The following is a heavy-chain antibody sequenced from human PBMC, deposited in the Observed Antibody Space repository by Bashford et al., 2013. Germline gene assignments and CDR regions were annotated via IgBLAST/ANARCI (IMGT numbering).Heavy chain of an antibody. CDR3: VRDNSGLLDY. Sequence: VRQAPGKGLEWVSNIVASGDIMYYADSVKGRFTISRDNAKNAMYLRLNSLRAEDTGIYYCVRDNSGLLDYWGQGTLVTVSS. J-gene: IGHJ4*02. D-gene: IGHD5-24*01. V-gene: IGHV3-48*03. CDR2: IVASGDIM.